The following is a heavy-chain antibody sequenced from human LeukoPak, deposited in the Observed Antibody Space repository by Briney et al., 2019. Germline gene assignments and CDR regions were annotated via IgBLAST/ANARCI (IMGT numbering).Heavy chain of an antibody. V-gene: IGHV4-39*07. D-gene: IGHD2-15*01. J-gene: IGHJ4*02. CDR3: ARDHDCSGGSCYTPWFDY. CDR2: IFYSGST. Sequence: SETLSLTCTVSGGSISTSSYYWGWIRQPPGKGLEWIGSIFYSGSTYYNPSLKSRVTISVDKSKNQFSLKLSSVTAADTAVYYCARDHDCSGGSCYTPWFDYWGQGTLVTVSS. CDR1: GGSISTSSYY.